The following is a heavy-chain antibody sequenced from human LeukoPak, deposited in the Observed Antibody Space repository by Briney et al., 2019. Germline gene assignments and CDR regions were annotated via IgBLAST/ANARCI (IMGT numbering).Heavy chain of an antibody. CDR1: GFTFSSYA. D-gene: IGHD6-13*01. CDR3: TKSPASIAAAGGVDY. V-gene: IGHV3-23*01. J-gene: IGHJ4*02. CDR2: ISGSGGST. Sequence: GGSLRLSCAASGFTFSSYAMSWVRQAPGKGLEWVSAISGSGGSTYYADSVKGRFTISRDNSKNTLYLQMNSLRAEDTAVYYCTKSPASIAAAGGVDYWGQGTLVTVSS.